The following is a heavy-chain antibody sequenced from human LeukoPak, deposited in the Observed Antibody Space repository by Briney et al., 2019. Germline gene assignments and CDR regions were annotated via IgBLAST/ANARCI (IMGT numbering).Heavy chain of an antibody. J-gene: IGHJ5*02. D-gene: IGHD3-16*01. CDR1: GYSFTDYY. CDR3: ARAGFIDGGPYLIGP. V-gene: IGHV1-2*02. Sequence: VASVKLSCKTSGYSFTDYYIHWVRQASGQGLELMGWINTKSGRTSSARKFQGRVTMTRDPSITTVYMDMAWLTSDDTAIYFCARAGFIDGGPYLIGPWGQGTLVTVSS. CDR2: INTKSGRT.